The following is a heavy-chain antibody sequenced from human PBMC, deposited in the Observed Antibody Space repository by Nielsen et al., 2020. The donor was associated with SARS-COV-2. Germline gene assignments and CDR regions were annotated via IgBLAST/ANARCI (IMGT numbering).Heavy chain of an antibody. Sequence: ASVKVSCKASGYTFTSYCISWLRQAPGQGLEWMGWISAYNGNTNYAQKLQGRVTMTTDTSTSTAYMELRSLRSDDTAVYYCARDGGSLIAVAGTIDYWGQGTLVTVSS. D-gene: IGHD6-19*01. CDR1: GYTFTSYC. J-gene: IGHJ4*02. CDR2: ISAYNGNT. V-gene: IGHV1-18*04. CDR3: ARDGGSLIAVAGTIDY.